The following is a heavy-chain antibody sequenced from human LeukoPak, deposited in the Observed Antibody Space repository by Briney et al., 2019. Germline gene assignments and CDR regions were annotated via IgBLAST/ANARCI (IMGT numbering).Heavy chain of an antibody. CDR2: IYYSGST. V-gene: IGHV4-39*01. J-gene: IGHJ4*02. CDR1: GGSISSSSYY. D-gene: IGHD1-26*01. CDR3: ARRRVGAVFN. Sequence: SXXLSLTCTVSGGSISSSSYYWGWIRQPPGKGLEWIGSIYYSGSTYYNPSLKSRVTISVDTSKNQFSLKLSSVTAADTAVYYCARRRVGAVFNWGQGTLVTVSS.